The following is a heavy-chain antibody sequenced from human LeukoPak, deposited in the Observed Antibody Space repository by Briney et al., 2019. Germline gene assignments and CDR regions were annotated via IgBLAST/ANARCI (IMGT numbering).Heavy chain of an antibody. CDR3: AREHLYRSSSGDFDP. D-gene: IGHD6-6*01. CDR1: GYTFTSYG. J-gene: IGHJ5*02. Sequence: ASVKVSCKASGYTFTSYGISWVRQAPGQGLEWMGWISAYNGNTNYAQKLQGRVTMTTDTSTSTAYMELRSLRSDDTAVYYCAREHLYRSSSGDFDPWGQGTLVTVSS. V-gene: IGHV1-18*01. CDR2: ISAYNGNT.